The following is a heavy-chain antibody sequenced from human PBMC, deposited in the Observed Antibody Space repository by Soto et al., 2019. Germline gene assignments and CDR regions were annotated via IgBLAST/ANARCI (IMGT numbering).Heavy chain of an antibody. CDR2: MNPNSGNT. J-gene: IGHJ3*02. CDR1: GYTFTSYD. Sequence: GASVKVSCKASGYTFTSYDINWVRQATGQGLEWMGWMNPNSGNTGYAQKFQGRVTMTRNTSISTAYMELSSLRSEDTAVYYCAREGGEYCSGGRCYGKDAFDIWGQRTMVTGSS. V-gene: IGHV1-8*01. D-gene: IGHD2-15*01. CDR3: AREGGEYCSGGRCYGKDAFDI.